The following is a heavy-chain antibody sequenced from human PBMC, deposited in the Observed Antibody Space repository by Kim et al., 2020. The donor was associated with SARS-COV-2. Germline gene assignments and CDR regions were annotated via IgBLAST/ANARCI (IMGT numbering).Heavy chain of an antibody. CDR3: AREGYDSLSRGALDAFDI. D-gene: IGHD3-9*01. V-gene: IGHV3-11*06. J-gene: IGHJ3*02. Sequence: KSRFTISRDNAKNSLYLQMNSLRAEDTAVYYCAREGYDSLSRGALDAFDIWGQGTMVTVSS.